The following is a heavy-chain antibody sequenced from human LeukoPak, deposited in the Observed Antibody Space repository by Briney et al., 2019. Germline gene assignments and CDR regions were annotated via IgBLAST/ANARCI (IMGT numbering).Heavy chain of an antibody. CDR3: ARDKAAAGTWYNWFDP. CDR1: GYTFTSYA. D-gene: IGHD6-13*01. CDR2: INTNTGNP. Sequence: APVKVSCKASGYTFTSYAMNWVRQAPGQGLEWMGWINTNTGNPTYAQGFTGRFVFSLDTSVSTAYLQISSLKAEDTAVYYCARDKAAAGTWYNWFDPWGQGTLVTVSS. J-gene: IGHJ5*02. V-gene: IGHV7-4-1*02.